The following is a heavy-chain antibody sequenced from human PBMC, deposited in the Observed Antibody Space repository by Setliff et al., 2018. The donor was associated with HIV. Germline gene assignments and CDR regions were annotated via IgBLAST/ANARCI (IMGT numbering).Heavy chain of an antibody. V-gene: IGHV4-59*11. CDR1: GASITSHY. CDR2: IYSTGST. J-gene: IGHJ4*02. Sequence: PSETLSLTCTVSGASITSHYWSWIRQSPGKAFEWIGYIYSTGSTNYNPSLQSRVTIPMVASRNQFSLKVTSVTAADTAVYYCAKGAGFYGDYTFDHWGQGRQVTVSS. D-gene: IGHD4-17*01. CDR3: AKGAGFYGDYTFDH.